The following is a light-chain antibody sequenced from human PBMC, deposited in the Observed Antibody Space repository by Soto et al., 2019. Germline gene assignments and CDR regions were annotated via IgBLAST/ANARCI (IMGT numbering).Light chain of an antibody. CDR3: LHLYYFART. V-gene: IGKV1-12*01. CDR1: QDIGGR. J-gene: IGKJ1*01. Sequence: DIQITQYPSSLSASVGHRITITCRTSQDIGGRLAWFQQKPGKAPQYLIQAASILQSGVPSRFSGSGSGTEFILSINNLQPEDVATYFCLHLYYFARTFGLGSKVDIK. CDR2: AAS.